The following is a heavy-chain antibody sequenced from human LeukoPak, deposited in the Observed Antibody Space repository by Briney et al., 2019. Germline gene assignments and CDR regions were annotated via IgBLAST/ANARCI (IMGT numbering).Heavy chain of an antibody. CDR2: INPGSGGT. J-gene: IGHJ4*02. D-gene: IGHD3-22*01. V-gene: IGHV1-2*02. CDR3: ARDDYYYVSGFDS. CDR1: GYTFTGHS. Sequence: ASVKASCKASGYTFTGHSIHWVRQAPGQGLEWMGWINPGSGGTKFAQNFQGRVTMTSDTSISTAYMELSRLKSDDTALYYCARDDYYYVSGFDSWGQGTLVTVSS.